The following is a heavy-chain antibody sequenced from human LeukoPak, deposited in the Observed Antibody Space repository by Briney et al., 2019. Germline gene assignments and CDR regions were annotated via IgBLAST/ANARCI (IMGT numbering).Heavy chain of an antibody. CDR1: GGSLSSGDYY. D-gene: IGHD2-2*01. CDR2: IYYSGST. CDR3: ARAQGYDQLLFS. V-gene: IGHV4-30-4*01. J-gene: IGHJ4*02. Sequence: SETLSLTCTVSGGSLSSGDYYWSWLRQPPGTGLEWIGYIYYSGSTYYNPSLKSRVTISVDTSKNQFSLKLSSVTAADTAVYYCARAQGYDQLLFSWGQGTLVTVPS.